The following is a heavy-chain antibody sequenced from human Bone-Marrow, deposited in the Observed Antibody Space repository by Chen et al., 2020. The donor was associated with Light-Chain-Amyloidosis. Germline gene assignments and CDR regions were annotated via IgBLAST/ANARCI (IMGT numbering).Heavy chain of an antibody. CDR3: VSSSWYEYYYYGMDV. Sequence: QITLKESGPPLVKPAQTLTLTCTFSGFALSTRGVGVGWIRQPPGKALEWLALIYWNDDKRYSPSLKSRLTITKDTSKNQVVLTMTNMDPVDTATYYCVSSSWYEYYYYGMDVWGQGTTVTVSS. CDR2: IYWNDDK. D-gene: IGHD6-13*01. CDR1: GFALSTRGVG. V-gene: IGHV2-5*01. J-gene: IGHJ6*02.